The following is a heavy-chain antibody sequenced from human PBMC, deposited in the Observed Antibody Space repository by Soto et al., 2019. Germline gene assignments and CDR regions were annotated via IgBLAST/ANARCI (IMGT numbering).Heavy chain of an antibody. Sequence: GGSLRLSCAASGFTFSSYGMHWVRQAPGKGLEWVAVIWYDGSNKYYADSVKGRFTISRDNSKNTLYLQMNSLRAEDTAVYYCARDQCSSTSCYVGELDYYGMDVWGQGTTVTVSS. CDR1: GFTFSSYG. J-gene: IGHJ6*02. D-gene: IGHD2-2*01. CDR3: ARDQCSSTSCYVGELDYYGMDV. CDR2: IWYDGSNK. V-gene: IGHV3-33*01.